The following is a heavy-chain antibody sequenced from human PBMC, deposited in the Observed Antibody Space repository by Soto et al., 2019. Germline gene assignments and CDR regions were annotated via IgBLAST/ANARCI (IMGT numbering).Heavy chain of an antibody. CDR2: VSYRGGT. V-gene: IGHV4-39*01. J-gene: IGHJ5*02. CDR1: GGSITDSACS. D-gene: IGHD3-10*01. Sequence: QLQLQESGPGLVKPSETLSLTCTVSGGSITDSACSWGWIRQPPGKGLEWIASVSYRGGTFYNPSLKRRVTISVDSSKNQCALQLNSVTAEDTAVYRWATGDPWRGRFDPWGQGTLVRVS. CDR3: ATGDPWRGRFDP.